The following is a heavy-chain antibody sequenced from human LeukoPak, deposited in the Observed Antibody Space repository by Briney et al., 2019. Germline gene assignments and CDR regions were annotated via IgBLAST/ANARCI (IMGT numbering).Heavy chain of an antibody. CDR3: ARAYGSYSFDY. CDR1: GGSIRNYY. J-gene: IGHJ4*02. Sequence: PSETLSLTCTVSGGSIRNYYWNWIRQPPGKGLEWIEYGYYSGSTDYNLSLKSRVPISVDTSKNQFSLKLSSVTAADPAVYYRARAYGSYSFDYWGQGHLVPVSS. D-gene: IGHD1-26*01. CDR2: GYYSGST. V-gene: IGHV4-59*01.